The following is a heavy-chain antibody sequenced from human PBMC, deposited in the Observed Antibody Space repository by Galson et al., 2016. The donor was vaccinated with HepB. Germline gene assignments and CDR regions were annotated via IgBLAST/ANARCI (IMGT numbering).Heavy chain of an antibody. D-gene: IGHD6-13*01. CDR3: ARRAAAGNFDY. Sequence: ETLSLTCIVSGGSVSSSSYYWGWIRQPPGKGLEWIGSIYHSGNTYYNASLNSRVTISVDTSKNQFSLKLSSVTAADTAVYYCARRAAAGNFDYWGQGTLVTVSS. J-gene: IGHJ4*02. CDR1: GGSVSSSSYY. CDR2: IYHSGNT. V-gene: IGHV4-39*07.